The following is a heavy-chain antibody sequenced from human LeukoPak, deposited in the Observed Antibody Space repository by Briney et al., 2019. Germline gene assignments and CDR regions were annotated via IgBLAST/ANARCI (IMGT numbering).Heavy chain of an antibody. CDR3: ARAGGSTVSHSDY. D-gene: IGHD4-17*01. J-gene: IGHJ4*02. CDR1: GFTFGDHI. CDR2: VSGSGSTV. V-gene: IGHV3-48*04. Sequence: PGGSLRLSCAASGFTFGDHIMNWVRQLPGKRLEWVAYVSGSGSTVYYADSVKGRFTISKDNAKNSLYLQMNSLRAEDTAVYYCARAGGSTVSHSDYWGQGTLVTVSS.